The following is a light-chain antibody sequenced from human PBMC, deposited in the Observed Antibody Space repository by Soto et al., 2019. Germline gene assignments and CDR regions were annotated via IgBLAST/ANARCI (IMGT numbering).Light chain of an antibody. CDR2: DAS. CDR1: QSVSSY. V-gene: IGKV3-11*01. CDR3: QQYNKWPRK. Sequence: EIVLTHSPATLSLSPGERATLSFRASQSVSSYLAWYQQKPGQAPRLLIYDASNRATGTPARFSGSGSGTEFTLTISSLQSEDFAVYYCQQYNKWPRKFGQGTKVDIK. J-gene: IGKJ1*01.